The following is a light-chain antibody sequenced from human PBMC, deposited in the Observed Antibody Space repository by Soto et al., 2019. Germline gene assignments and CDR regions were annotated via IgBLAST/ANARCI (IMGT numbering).Light chain of an antibody. J-gene: IGLJ3*02. CDR2: EVS. CDR3: SSYTSSTSGV. Sequence: QSALTQPASVSGSPGQSITISCTGTSSDVGRYNYVSWYQHHPGKAPKLMIYEVSNRPSGVSNRFSGSKSGNTASLTISGVQGEDEADYYCSSYTSSTSGVFGGGTKLTVL. V-gene: IGLV2-14*01. CDR1: SSDVGRYNY.